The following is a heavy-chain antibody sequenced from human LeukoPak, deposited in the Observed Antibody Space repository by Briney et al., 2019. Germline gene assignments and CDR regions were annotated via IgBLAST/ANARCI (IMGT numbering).Heavy chain of an antibody. CDR3: ARGMVRGPIYYYGMDV. CDR2: ISYDGSNK. V-gene: IGHV3-30*14. Sequence: GGSLRLSCAASGFTLSSYAMHWVRQAPGKGLEWVAVISYDGSNKYYADSVKGRFTISRDNSKNTLYLQMNSLRAEDTAVYYCARGMVRGPIYYYGMDVWGQGTTVTVSS. D-gene: IGHD3-10*01. J-gene: IGHJ6*02. CDR1: GFTLSSYA.